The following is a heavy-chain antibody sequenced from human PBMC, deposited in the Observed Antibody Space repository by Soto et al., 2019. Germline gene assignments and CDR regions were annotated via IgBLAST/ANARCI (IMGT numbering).Heavy chain of an antibody. CDR3: ERTHTDIVVAYFDY. CDR1: GGSVSSGSYY. V-gene: IGHV4-61*01. D-gene: IGHD2-15*01. CDR2: NYYSGST. J-gene: IGHJ4*02. Sequence: SETLSLTCTVSGGSVSSGSYYWSWIRQPPGKGLEWIGYNYYSGSTNYNPSLTGRVTISVDTSKNQFSLKLSSVTAADTAVYYCERTHTDIVVAYFDYWGQGTLVTVSS.